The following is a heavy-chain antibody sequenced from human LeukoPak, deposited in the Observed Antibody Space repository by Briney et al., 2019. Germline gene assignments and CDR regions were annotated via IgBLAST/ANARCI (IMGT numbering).Heavy chain of an antibody. CDR1: GFTFSSYA. J-gene: IGHJ4*02. D-gene: IGHD6-19*01. V-gene: IGHV3-23*01. Sequence: PGGSLRLSCAASGFTFSSYAMSWVRQAPGKGLNWVSGISDSGDSTYYADSVKGRFTISRDNSKNTLYLQMNSLRAEDTAVYYCAKDRRDSSGWYYFDYWGQGTLVTVSS. CDR3: AKDRRDSSGWYYFDY. CDR2: ISDSGDST.